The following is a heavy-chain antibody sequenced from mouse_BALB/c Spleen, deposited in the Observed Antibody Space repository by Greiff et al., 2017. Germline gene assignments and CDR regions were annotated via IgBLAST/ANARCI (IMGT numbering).Heavy chain of an antibody. CDR3: ARLIYYDYDVAY. V-gene: IGHV14-3*02. J-gene: IGHJ3*01. CDR1: GFNIKDTY. Sequence: VQLQQSGAELVKPGASVKLSCTASGFNIKDTYMHWVKQRPEQGLEWIGRIDPANGNTKYDPKFQGKATITADTSSNTAYLQLSSLTSEDTAVYYCARLIYYDYDVAYWGQGTLVTVSA. D-gene: IGHD2-4*01. CDR2: IDPANGNT.